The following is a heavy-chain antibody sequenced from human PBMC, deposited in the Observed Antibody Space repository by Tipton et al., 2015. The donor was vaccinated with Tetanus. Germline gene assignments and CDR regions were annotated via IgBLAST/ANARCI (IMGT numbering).Heavy chain of an antibody. J-gene: IGHJ4*02. D-gene: IGHD3-22*01. CDR3: ARGADSSGPIDY. CDR1: GGSFSGYY. Sequence: LRLSCAVYGGSFSGYYWSWIRQPPGKGLEWIGEINHSGSTNYNPSLKSRVTISVDTSKNQFSLKLSSVTAADTAVYYCARGADSSGPIDYWGQGTLVTVSS. CDR2: INHSGST. V-gene: IGHV4-34*01.